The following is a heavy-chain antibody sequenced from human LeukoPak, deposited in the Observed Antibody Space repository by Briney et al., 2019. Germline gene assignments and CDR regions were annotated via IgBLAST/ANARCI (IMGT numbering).Heavy chain of an antibody. J-gene: IGHJ2*01. CDR3: ARDLIVIIPAGRFFDL. CDR2: IYYSGST. D-gene: IGHD2-2*01. CDR1: GGSISSGAYS. Sequence: PSETLSLTCTVSGGSISSGAYSWSWIRQHPGKGLEWIGYIYYSGSTYYNPSLKSRVTISVDTSKNQFSLRLSSVTAADTAVYYCARDLIVIIPAGRFFDLWGRGTLVTVSS. V-gene: IGHV4-31*03.